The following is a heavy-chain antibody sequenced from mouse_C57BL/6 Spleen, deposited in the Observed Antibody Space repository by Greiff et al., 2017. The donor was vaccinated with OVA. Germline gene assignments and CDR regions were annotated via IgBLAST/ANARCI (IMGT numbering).Heavy chain of an antibody. CDR1: GYTFTSYW. CDR3: AREEGTSYYFDY. J-gene: IGHJ2*01. CDR2: IHPNSGST. D-gene: IGHD3-3*01. V-gene: IGHV1-64*01. Sequence: QVQLKESGAELVKPGASVKLSCKASGYTFTSYWMHWVKQRPGQGLEWIGMIHPNSGSTNYNEKFKSQATLTVDKSSITTSIQLISLPSEDSSVYSCAREEGTSYYFDYWGPGTTLTVSS.